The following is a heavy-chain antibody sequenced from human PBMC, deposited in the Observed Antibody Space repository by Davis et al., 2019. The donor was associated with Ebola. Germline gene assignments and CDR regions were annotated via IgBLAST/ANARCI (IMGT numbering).Heavy chain of an antibody. D-gene: IGHD1-7*01. CDR3: AIGRSWNYLSTSNLYYYYYGMDV. Sequence: PSETLSLTCTVSGGSISSYYWSWIRQPPGKGLEWIGEINHSGSTNYNPSLKSRVTISVDTSKNQFSLKLSSVTAADTAVYYCAIGRSWNYLSTSNLYYYYYGMDVWGQGTTVTVSS. J-gene: IGHJ6*02. CDR1: GGSISSYY. CDR2: INHSGST. V-gene: IGHV4-34*01.